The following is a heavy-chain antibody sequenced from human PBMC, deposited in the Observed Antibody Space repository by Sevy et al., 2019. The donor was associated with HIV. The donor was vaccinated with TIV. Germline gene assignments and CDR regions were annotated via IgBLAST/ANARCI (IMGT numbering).Heavy chain of an antibody. CDR1: GYTITGYY. D-gene: IGHD3-10*01. V-gene: IGHV1-2*02. CDR3: ARDGGGSGSYYRGNYYYYGMDV. J-gene: IGHJ6*02. CDR2: INPNSGGT. Sequence: ASVKVSCKASGYTITGYYMHWVRQAPGQGLEWMGWINPNSGGTNYAQKFQGRVTMTRDTSISTAYMELSRLRSDDTAVYYCARDGGGSGSYYRGNYYYYGMDVWGQGTTVTVSS.